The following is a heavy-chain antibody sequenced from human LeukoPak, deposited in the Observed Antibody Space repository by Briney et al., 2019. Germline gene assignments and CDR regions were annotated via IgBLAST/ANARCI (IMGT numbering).Heavy chain of an antibody. V-gene: IGHV4-34*01. J-gene: IGHJ6*03. D-gene: IGHD6-13*01. CDR2: INHSGST. CDR1: GGSFSGYC. Sequence: PSETLSLTCAVYGGSFSGYCWSWIRQPPGKGLELIGVINHSGSTNYNPSLKSRVTISVDTSKNQFSLKLSSVTAADTAVYYCARARYPQQRQKYYYYMDVWGKGTTVTVSS. CDR3: ARARYPQQRQKYYYYMDV.